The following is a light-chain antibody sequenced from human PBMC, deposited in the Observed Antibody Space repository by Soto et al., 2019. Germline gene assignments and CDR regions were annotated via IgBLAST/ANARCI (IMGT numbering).Light chain of an antibody. CDR3: SSYTSSSTPDV. Sequence: QSALTQPASVSGPPGQSITISCTGTSSDVGNYNYVSWYQQHPGKAPKLMIYEVSNRPSGVSDRISGSKSGNTASLTISGLQAEDEADYYCSSYTSSSTPDVFGTGTKLTVL. V-gene: IGLV2-14*01. CDR2: EVS. CDR1: SSDVGNYNY. J-gene: IGLJ1*01.